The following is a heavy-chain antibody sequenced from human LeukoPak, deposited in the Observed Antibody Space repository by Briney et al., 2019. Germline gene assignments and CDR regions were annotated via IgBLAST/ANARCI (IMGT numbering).Heavy chain of an antibody. Sequence: PGGSLRLPCAASGFTFSTYWMHWVRQAPGKGLVWVSRINSDGMSTSYADSVKGRFTISRDNAKNTLYLQMNSLRAEDTAVYYCARVFLWSGNPLGYWGQGTLVTVSS. CDR2: INSDGMST. J-gene: IGHJ4*02. V-gene: IGHV3-74*01. CDR1: GFTFSTYW. CDR3: ARVFLWSGNPLGY. D-gene: IGHD3-3*01.